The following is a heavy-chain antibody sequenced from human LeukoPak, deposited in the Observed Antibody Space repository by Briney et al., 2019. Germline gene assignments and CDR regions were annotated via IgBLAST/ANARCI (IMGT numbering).Heavy chain of an antibody. D-gene: IGHD4-17*01. J-gene: IGHJ6*02. Sequence: SETLSLTCTLSGGSISYYYWSWIRQSPGKGLEWLGYIYYSGTTNYNPSLKSRVTISVDTSKNQFSLQLRSVTAADTAVYYCAREDPQTTVPEGMDVWGQGTTVTVSS. V-gene: IGHV4-59*01. CDR3: AREDPQTTVPEGMDV. CDR2: IYYSGTT. CDR1: GGSISYYY.